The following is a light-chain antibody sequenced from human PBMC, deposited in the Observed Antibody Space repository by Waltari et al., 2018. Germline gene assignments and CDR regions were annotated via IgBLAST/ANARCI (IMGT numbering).Light chain of an antibody. CDR3: CSYAGRGV. V-gene: IGLV2-11*02. CDR1: SSDVGGYNY. J-gene: IGLJ3*02. CDR2: DVS. Sequence: QSALTQPRSVSGSPGPSVTISCTGTSSDVGGYNYVSWYQQHPGKAPKLMIYDVSKRPSGVPDRFSGSKSGNTASLTISGLQAEDEADYYCCSYAGRGVFGGGTKLTVL.